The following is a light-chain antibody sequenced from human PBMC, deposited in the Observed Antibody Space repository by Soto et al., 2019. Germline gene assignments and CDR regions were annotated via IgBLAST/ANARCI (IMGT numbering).Light chain of an antibody. CDR1: SGDVGPYNF. CDR3: SSYTTSTPDV. V-gene: IGLV2-14*01. Sequence: QSVLTQPASVSGSPGQSITISCTGTSGDVGPYNFVSCYHHHPGSAPKLIIYEVTIRPSGVSNRFSGSKSGNTASLTISGLQAEDDADYYCSSYTTSTPDVFGSGTKVTVL. CDR2: EVT. J-gene: IGLJ1*01.